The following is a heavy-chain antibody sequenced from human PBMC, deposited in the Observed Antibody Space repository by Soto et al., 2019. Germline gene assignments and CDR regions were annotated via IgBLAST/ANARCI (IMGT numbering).Heavy chain of an antibody. CDR1: GFTFSSYA. V-gene: IGHV3-23*01. D-gene: IGHD6-6*01. J-gene: IGHJ6*02. CDR3: AKDHDSSSALRYYYYGMDV. Sequence: GGSLSLSCAASGFTFSSYAMSWVRQAPGKGLEWVSAISGSGGSTYYADSVKGRFTISRDNSKNTLYLQMNSLRAEDTAVYYCAKDHDSSSALRYYYYGMDVWGQGTTVTVSS. CDR2: ISGSGGST.